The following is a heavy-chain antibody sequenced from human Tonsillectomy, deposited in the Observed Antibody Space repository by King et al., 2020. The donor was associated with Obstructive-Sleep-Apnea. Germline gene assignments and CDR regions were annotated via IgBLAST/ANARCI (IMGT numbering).Heavy chain of an antibody. D-gene: IGHD5/OR15-5a*01. Sequence: VQLVESGAEVKKPGASMKVSCKASGYTFTSYDINWVRQATGQGLEWMGWMNPNSGDTVYTQKFQGRVTMTRNISIDTASVELSSLKSEDTSVYFCARGRLVFYAMDVWGQGTTVTVSS. CDR2: MNPNSGDT. CDR3: ARGRLVFYAMDV. V-gene: IGHV1-8*01. CDR1: GYTFTSYD. J-gene: IGHJ6*02.